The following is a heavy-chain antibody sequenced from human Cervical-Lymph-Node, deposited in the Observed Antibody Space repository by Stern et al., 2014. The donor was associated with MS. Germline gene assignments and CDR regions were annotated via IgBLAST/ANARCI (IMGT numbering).Heavy chain of an antibody. J-gene: IGHJ4*02. V-gene: IGHV1-2*02. D-gene: IGHD6-13*01. CDR3: ARVRRLYTSSWNDILH. CDR1: GYIFTDYY. CDR2: INPNSGGT. Sequence: VQLVESGAEVKEPGASVKVSCKASGYIFTDYYIQWVRQAPGQGLEWMGWINPNSGGTGYAQKFQGRVTMTSDTSISTAYMGLNSLKSDDTAVYYCARVRRLYTSSWNDILHWGQGTLVTVSS.